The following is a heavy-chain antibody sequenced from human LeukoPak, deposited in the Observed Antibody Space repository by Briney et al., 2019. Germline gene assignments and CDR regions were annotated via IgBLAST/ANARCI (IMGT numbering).Heavy chain of an antibody. CDR3: AKDRKYYDFWSGNDAFDI. V-gene: IGHV3-23*01. Sequence: AGGSLRLSCAASGFTFSDYYMSWVRQAPGKGLEWVSAISGSGGSTYYADSVKGRFTISRDNSKNTLYLQMNSLRAEDTAVYYCAKDRKYYDFWSGNDAFDIWGQGTMVTVSS. CDR1: GFTFSDYY. J-gene: IGHJ3*02. D-gene: IGHD3-3*01. CDR2: ISGSGGST.